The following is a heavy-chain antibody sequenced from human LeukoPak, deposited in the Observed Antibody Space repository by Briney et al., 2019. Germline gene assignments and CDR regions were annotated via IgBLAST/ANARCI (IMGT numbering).Heavy chain of an antibody. Sequence: GGSLRLSCAASGFTFSSYAMHWVRQAPGKGLEYVSAISSNGGSTYYANSVKGRFTISRDNSKNTLYLQMGSLRAEDMAVYYCARGGYDFWSGYYGPYYYYYMDVCGKGTTVTVSS. CDR1: GFTFSSYA. V-gene: IGHV3-64*01. J-gene: IGHJ6*03. D-gene: IGHD3-3*01. CDR2: ISSNGGST. CDR3: ARGGYDFWSGYYGPYYYYYMDV.